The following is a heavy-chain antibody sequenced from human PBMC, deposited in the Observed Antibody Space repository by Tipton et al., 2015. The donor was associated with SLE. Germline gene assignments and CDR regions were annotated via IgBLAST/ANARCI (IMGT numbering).Heavy chain of an antibody. CDR3: ASLYSSSPGSVDN. CDR1: GFTFSHYW. CDR2: VNSEGTST. V-gene: IGHV3-74*01. Sequence: SLRLSGAASGFTFSHYWMHWVRQAPGKGLVWVSRVNSEGTSTGYADYVKGRFTISRDNAKNTLYLEMSSLRAEDTAVYFCASLYSSSPGSVDNWGQGTLVTVSS. D-gene: IGHD3-10*01. J-gene: IGHJ4*02.